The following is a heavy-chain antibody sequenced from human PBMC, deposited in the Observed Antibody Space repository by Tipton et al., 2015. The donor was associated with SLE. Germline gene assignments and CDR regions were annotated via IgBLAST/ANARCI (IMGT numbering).Heavy chain of an antibody. CDR3: ARLAPVAGPNDPFHI. Sequence: GLVKPSETLSLTCTVSGGSISSGSSYWGWIRQPPGKGLEWIGIIYYTGTTYYNVSLKSRATISIGTSKKHFSLNLSSVTAADTAVYYCARLAPVAGPNDPFHIWGHGTMVTVSS. CDR2: IYYTGTT. J-gene: IGHJ3*02. V-gene: IGHV4-39*07. D-gene: IGHD6-19*01. CDR1: GGSISSGSSY.